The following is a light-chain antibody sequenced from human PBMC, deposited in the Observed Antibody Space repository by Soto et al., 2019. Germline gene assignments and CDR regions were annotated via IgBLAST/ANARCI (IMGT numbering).Light chain of an antibody. Sequence: VFTQSPGTLSLSPAERATLSCRASQSVSSSDLAWYQQKPGQAPRLLISGASGRATGIPDRFSASGSGTDFTLTISRLEPEDSAVFYCHLYGASPPTFGQGTKVDIK. CDR2: GAS. V-gene: IGKV3-20*01. CDR1: QSVSSSD. CDR3: HLYGASPPT. J-gene: IGKJ1*01.